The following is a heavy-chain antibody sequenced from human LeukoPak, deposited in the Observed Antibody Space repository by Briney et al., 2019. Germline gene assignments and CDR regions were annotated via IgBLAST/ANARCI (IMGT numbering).Heavy chain of an antibody. CDR3: AAVLDSYGYVYYMDV. V-gene: IGHV1-58*02. Sequence: GALVKVSCKASGFTFTSSAMQWVRQARGQRLEWIRWIVVGSGNTNYAQKFQERVTITRDMSTSTAYMELSSLRSEDTAVYYCAAVLDSYGYVYYMDVWGKGTTVTVSS. CDR1: GFTFTSSA. CDR2: IVVGSGNT. D-gene: IGHD5-18*01. J-gene: IGHJ6*03.